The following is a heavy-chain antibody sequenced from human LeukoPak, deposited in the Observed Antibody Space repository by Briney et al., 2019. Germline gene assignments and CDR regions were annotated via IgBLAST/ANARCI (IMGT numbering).Heavy chain of an antibody. V-gene: IGHV1-2*02. CDR2: INPHSGGT. J-gene: IGHJ6*03. D-gene: IGHD3-9*01. CDR3: ARNILTGYYYYMDV. CDR1: GYTFTGYY. Sequence: GASVKVSCKASGYTFTGYYMHWVRQAPGQGLEWMGWINPHSGGTNYAQKFQGRVTMTRDTSISTAYMELSRLRSDDTAVYYCARNILTGYYYYMDVWGKGTTVTVSS.